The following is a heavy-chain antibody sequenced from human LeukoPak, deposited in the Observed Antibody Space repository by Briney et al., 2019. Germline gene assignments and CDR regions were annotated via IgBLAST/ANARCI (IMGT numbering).Heavy chain of an antibody. V-gene: IGHV3-73*01. CDR1: GFTFSGSA. J-gene: IGHJ4*02. CDR2: IRSKANSYAT. D-gene: IGHD3-10*01. CDR3: TRHVGLGSYNDY. Sequence: GGSPRLSCAASGFTFSGSAMHWVRQASGKGLEWVGRIRSKANSYATAYAASVKGRFTISRDDSKNTAYLQMNSLKTEDTAVYYCTRHVGLGSYNDYWGQGTLVTVSS.